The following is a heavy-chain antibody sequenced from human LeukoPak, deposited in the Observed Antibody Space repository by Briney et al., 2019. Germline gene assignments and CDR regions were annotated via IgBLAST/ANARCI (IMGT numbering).Heavy chain of an antibody. Sequence: ASVKVSCKASGYIFIDYYMQWLRQAPGQGLEWMGRINPKSGGTNYAQKFQGRVTMTRDTSISTAYMELSRLTSDDTAVYYCARESSGWYYIDYWGQGTLVTVSS. D-gene: IGHD6-19*01. V-gene: IGHV1-2*06. CDR2: INPKSGGT. CDR1: GYIFIDYY. J-gene: IGHJ4*02. CDR3: ARESSGWYYIDY.